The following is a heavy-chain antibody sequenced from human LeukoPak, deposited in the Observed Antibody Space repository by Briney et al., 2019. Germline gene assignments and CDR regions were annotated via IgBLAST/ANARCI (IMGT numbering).Heavy chain of an antibody. Sequence: SQTLSLTCAISGDSVSSNSAGWNWIRQSPSRGLEWLGRTYYRSKWYNEFAPSVRNRITINPDTSKNQFSLQLNSVTPEDAAVYYCARDLGFGDSDYYYIDVWGKGTTVTISS. CDR1: GDSVSSNSAG. CDR2: TYYRSKWYN. D-gene: IGHD3-10*01. J-gene: IGHJ6*03. CDR3: ARDLGFGDSDYYYIDV. V-gene: IGHV6-1*01.